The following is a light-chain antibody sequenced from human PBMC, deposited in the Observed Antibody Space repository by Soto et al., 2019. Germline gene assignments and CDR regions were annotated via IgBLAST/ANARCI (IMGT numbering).Light chain of an antibody. CDR1: QRIRXN. CDR3: QQYHIWPPWK. CDR2: GAS. V-gene: IGKV3-15*01. J-gene: IGKJ1*01. Sequence: EIVMTQSPDTLSGSPGEGATLSCRVSQRIRXNLAWYQQRPGQAPRLLMYGASTRADGIPARFTGSGSGTEFTLTISSLQSEDFAVYYCQQYHIWPPWKSGQGTKVDIK.